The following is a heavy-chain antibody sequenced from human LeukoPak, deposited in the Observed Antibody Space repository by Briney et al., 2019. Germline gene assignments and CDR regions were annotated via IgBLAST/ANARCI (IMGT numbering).Heavy chain of an antibody. CDR1: GFTVSNNY. CDR3: ARGLHDLWRGHMGY. Sequence: PGGSLRLSCAASGFTVSNNYMTWVRQAPGKGLDWVSVIDSDGNTYYADSVMGRFSISRDNSKNMVFLQMNSLRAEDTAVYYCARGLHDLWRGHMGYWGQGTLVTVSS. CDR2: IDSDGNT. D-gene: IGHD3-3*01. J-gene: IGHJ4*02. V-gene: IGHV3-53*01.